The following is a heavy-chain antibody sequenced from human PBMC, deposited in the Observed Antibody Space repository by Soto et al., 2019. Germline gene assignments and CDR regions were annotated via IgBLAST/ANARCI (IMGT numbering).Heavy chain of an antibody. D-gene: IGHD2-2*01. CDR2: ISSGSSYI. CDR3: ARQPCSSPSCYPNYFDP. Sequence: GGSLRLSCVSPGFTFSKYSMNWVRQTPDKGLEWVSAISSGSSYIYYADAVKGRFTISRDNGENALYLQMNSLRTEDTAIYYCARQPCSSPSCYPNYFDPWGQGTLVTVSS. CDR1: GFTFSKYS. V-gene: IGHV3-21*01. J-gene: IGHJ5*02.